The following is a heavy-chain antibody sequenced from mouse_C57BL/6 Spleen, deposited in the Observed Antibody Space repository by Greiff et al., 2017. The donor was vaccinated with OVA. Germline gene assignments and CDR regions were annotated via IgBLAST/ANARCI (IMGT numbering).Heavy chain of an antibody. CDR1: GYTFTSYW. CDR2: IHPNSGST. D-gene: IGHD1-1*01. V-gene: IGHV1-64*01. Sequence: QVQLQQPGAELVKPGASVKLSCKASGYTFTSYWMHWVKQRPGQGLEWIGMIHPNSGSTNYNEKFKSKATLTVDKSSSTAYMQLSSLTSEDSAVYYCARSGTVVATEAMDYWGKGTSVTVSS. J-gene: IGHJ4*01. CDR3: ARSGTVVATEAMDY.